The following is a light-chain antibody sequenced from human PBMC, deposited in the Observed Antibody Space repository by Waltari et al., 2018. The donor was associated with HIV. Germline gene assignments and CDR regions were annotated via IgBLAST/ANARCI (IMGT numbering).Light chain of an antibody. CDR2: RVS. Sequence: DVVMTQSPLSLPVTLGQPASISCRSSQSLAYSDGNTDLNWFHQRPGQSPRRLIHRVSRRDSGVPDRFSGSGSGTDFTLKISRVEAEDVGVYYCMQGRHWPWTFGQGTKVEIK. CDR3: MQGRHWPWT. CDR1: QSLAYSDGNTD. V-gene: IGKV2-30*01. J-gene: IGKJ1*01.